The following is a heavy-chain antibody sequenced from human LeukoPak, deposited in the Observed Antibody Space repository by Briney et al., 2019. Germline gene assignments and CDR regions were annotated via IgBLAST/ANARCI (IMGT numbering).Heavy chain of an antibody. J-gene: IGHJ4*02. CDR1: GFTFSSYG. D-gene: IGHD1-20*01. CDR2: ISYDGSNK. V-gene: IGHV3-30*18. CDR3: AKGYNWNDLDY. Sequence: GGSLRLSCAASGFTFSSYGMHWVRQAPGKGLEWVAVISYDGSNKYYADSVKGRFTISRDNSKSTLYLQMNSLRAEDTAVYYCAKGYNWNDLDYWGQGTLVTVSS.